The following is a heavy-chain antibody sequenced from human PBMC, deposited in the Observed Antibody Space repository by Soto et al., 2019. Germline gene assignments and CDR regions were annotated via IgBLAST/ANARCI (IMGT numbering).Heavy chain of an antibody. D-gene: IGHD4-17*01. CDR3: ARDTRGMYGGNAYGGLDA. CDR1: EFTFSNYN. Sequence: EVQLVESGGGLVKPGGSLTLSCAASEFTFSNYNMNWVRQAPGKGLEWVSSIRSSGTNTYYADSVRGRFTISRDNAKNSLFQQMNSLRAEDTAVYYRARDTRGMYGGNAYGGLDAWGQGNLVTVSS. CDR2: IRSSGTNT. J-gene: IGHJ5*02. V-gene: IGHV3-21*04.